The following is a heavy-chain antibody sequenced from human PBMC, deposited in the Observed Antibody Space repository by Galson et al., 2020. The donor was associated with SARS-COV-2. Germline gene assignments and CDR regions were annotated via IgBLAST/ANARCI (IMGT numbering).Heavy chain of an antibody. CDR3: ARVFYGRYYYALDV. J-gene: IGHJ6*02. CDR2: IYYSGST. V-gene: IGHV4-30-4*01. D-gene: IGHD3-10*01. CDR1: GGSISSGDYY. Sequence: ALETLSLTCSVSGGSISSGDYYWSWIRQPPGKGLEWIGYIYYSGSTYCNPSLKSRVTISLDTSKNQFSLKLSSVTAADTAVYYCARVFYGRYYYALDVWGQGTTVTVSS.